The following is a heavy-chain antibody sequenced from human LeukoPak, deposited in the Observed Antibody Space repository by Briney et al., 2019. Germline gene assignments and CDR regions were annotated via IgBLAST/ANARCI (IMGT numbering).Heavy chain of an antibody. J-gene: IGHJ6*02. Sequence: ASVKVSCKASGHTFTIYGISWVRQAPGQGLEWMGWISAYNGNTNYAQKLQGRVTMTTDTSTSTAYMELRSLRSDDTAVYYCARGFPSSSGWYYGMDVWGQGTTVTVSS. CDR1: GHTFTIYG. CDR3: ARGFPSSSGWYYGMDV. V-gene: IGHV1-18*01. D-gene: IGHD6-6*01. CDR2: ISAYNGNT.